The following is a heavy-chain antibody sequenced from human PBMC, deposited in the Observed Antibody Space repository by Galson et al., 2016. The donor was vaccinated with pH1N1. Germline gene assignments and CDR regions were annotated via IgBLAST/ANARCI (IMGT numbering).Heavy chain of an antibody. D-gene: IGHD1-26*01. CDR1: GYTFTSYG. Sequence: SVKVSCKASGYTFTSYGINWVRQAPGQGLEWMGWISAYNGNTNYAQKLQGRVTMTTDTSTSTAYMELRSLRPDDKAVYYCARVVDWERGHWFAPWGQGTLVTVSS. V-gene: IGHV1-18*01. J-gene: IGHJ5*02. CDR3: ARVVDWERGHWFAP. CDR2: ISAYNGNT.